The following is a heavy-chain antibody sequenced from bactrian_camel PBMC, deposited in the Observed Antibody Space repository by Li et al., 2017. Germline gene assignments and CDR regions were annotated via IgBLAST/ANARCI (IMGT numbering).Heavy chain of an antibody. D-gene: IGHD2*01. V-gene: IGHV3S1*01. Sequence: HVQLVESGGGLVQPGESLRLSCVASGLTFSSYDMNWVRQAPGKGLEWVSVINSGGGITYYADSVKGRFTISRDNTKNTLYQQLNSLKTEDTAIYYCAKDSFIIGSWWSNGMDYRGEGTQVTVS. CDR2: INSGGGIT. CDR1: GLTFSSYD. J-gene: IGHJ7*01.